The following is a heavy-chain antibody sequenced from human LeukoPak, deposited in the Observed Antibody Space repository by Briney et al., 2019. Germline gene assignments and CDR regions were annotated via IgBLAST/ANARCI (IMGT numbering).Heavy chain of an antibody. D-gene: IGHD7-27*01. CDR2: IYYSGST. CDR1: GDSINSSDYY. J-gene: IGHJ4*02. Sequence: SETLSLTCTVSGDSINSSDYYWAWIRQPPGEGLEWIGTIYYSGSTYYKSSLKSLLTISVDSSKNQFSLKMISVTAADTGVYYCARHGNWDPFDYWGQGALVTVSS. V-gene: IGHV4-39*01. CDR3: ARHGNWDPFDY.